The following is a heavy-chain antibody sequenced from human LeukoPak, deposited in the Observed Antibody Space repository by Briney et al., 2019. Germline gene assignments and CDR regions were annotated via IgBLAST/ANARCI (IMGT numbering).Heavy chain of an antibody. D-gene: IGHD2-2*02. V-gene: IGHV3-30*03. J-gene: IGHJ4*02. CDR3: ARGYCSSTSCYTLSATDY. Sequence: GRSLRLSCAASGFTFSSYGMHWVRQAPGKGLEWVAVISYDGSNKYYADSVKGRFTISRDNSKNTLYLQMNSLRAEDTAVYYCARGYCSSTSCYTLSATDYWGQGTLVTVSS. CDR1: GFTFSSYG. CDR2: ISYDGSNK.